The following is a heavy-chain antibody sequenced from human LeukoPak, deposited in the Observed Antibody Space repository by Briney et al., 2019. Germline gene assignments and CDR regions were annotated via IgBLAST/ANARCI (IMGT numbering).Heavy chain of an antibody. Sequence: SETLSLTCTVSGGSISSYYWSWIRQPAGKGLEWIGRIYTSGSTNYNPSLKSRVTMSVDTSKNRFSLKLSSVTAADTAVYYCATSYYYDSSGYYLAYYYGMDVWGQGTTVTVSS. V-gene: IGHV4-4*07. CDR3: ATSYYYDSSGYYLAYYYGMDV. J-gene: IGHJ6*02. D-gene: IGHD3-22*01. CDR2: IYTSGST. CDR1: GGSISSYY.